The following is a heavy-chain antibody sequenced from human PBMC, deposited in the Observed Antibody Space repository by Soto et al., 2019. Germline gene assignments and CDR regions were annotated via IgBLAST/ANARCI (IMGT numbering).Heavy chain of an antibody. D-gene: IGHD4-17*01. CDR3: ARAVTTVTHGMDV. CDR1: GFTFSGYT. V-gene: IGHV3-21*01. Sequence: EVQVVESGGGLVKPGGSLRLSCAASGFTFSGYTMNWVRQAPGKGLEWVSCISSSSEYIYYADSVKGRFTISRDNXKNSLYLKMNSLRAEDTAVYYCARAVTTVTHGMDVWGQGTTVSVSS. CDR2: ISSSSEYI. J-gene: IGHJ6*02.